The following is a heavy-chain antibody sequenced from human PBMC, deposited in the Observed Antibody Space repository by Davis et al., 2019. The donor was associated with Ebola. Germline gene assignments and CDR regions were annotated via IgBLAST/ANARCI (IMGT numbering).Heavy chain of an antibody. CDR1: GFTFSSYA. V-gene: IGHV3-23*01. Sequence: GGSLRLSCAASGFTFSSYAMSWVRQAPGKGLEWVSAISGSGSSKYYADSVKGRFTISRDNAKNSLYLQMNSLRAEDTALYYCVKGVMTNSYFDYWGQGTLVTVSS. J-gene: IGHJ4*02. D-gene: IGHD4-11*01. CDR2: ISGSGSSK. CDR3: VKGVMTNSYFDY.